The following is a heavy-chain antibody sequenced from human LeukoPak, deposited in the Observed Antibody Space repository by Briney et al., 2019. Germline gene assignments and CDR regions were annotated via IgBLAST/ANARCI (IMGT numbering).Heavy chain of an antibody. V-gene: IGHV4-61*02. CDR2: IYTSGST. CDR3: ARDYLYYYDSSGPVPYDVYYMDV. J-gene: IGHJ6*03. CDR1: GGSISSGSYY. Sequence: KPSQTLSLTCTVSGGSISSGSYYWSWIRQPAGKGLEWIGRIYTSGSTNYNPSLKSRVTISVDTSKNQFSLKLSSVTAADTAVYYCARDYLYYYDSSGPVPYDVYYMDVWGKGTTVTVSS. D-gene: IGHD3-22*01.